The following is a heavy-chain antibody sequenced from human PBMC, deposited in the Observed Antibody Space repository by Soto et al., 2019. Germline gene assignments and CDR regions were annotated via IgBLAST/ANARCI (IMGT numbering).Heavy chain of an antibody. Sequence: QITLKESGPTLGKPTQTLTLTCTFSGLSLSTSGVGVGWIRQPPGKALEWLALVYWDDDKRYSPSLKSSLTSPKDTSKNQVVLTMTNMNPVDTATYYYAHSGGAYEMYSCMDVCGQGTTFTVSS. CDR3: AHSGGAYEMYSCMDV. V-gene: IGHV2-5*02. D-gene: IGHD3-16*01. CDR1: GLSLSTSGVG. J-gene: IGHJ6*02. CDR2: VYWDDDK.